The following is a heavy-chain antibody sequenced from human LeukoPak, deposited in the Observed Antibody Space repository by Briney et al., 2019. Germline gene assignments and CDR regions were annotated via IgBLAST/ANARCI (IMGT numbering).Heavy chain of an antibody. D-gene: IGHD5-12*01. CDR1: GDSVSSNTAA. CDR2: TYYRSKWFN. Sequence: SQTLSLACAISGDSVSSNTAAWNWIRQSPSRGLEWLGRTYYRSKWFNDYAVSVKSRITVNPDTSKNQFSLQLNSVTPEDTAVYYCARATMRLFDYWGQGTLVTVSS. V-gene: IGHV6-1*01. J-gene: IGHJ4*02. CDR3: ARATMRLFDY.